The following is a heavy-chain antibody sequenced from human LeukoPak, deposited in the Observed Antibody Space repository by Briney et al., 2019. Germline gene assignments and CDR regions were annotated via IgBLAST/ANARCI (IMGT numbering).Heavy chain of an antibody. CDR3: AREPGPPLYSSSTSCYADY. CDR1: GFTFSDYY. V-gene: IGHV3-11*04. Sequence: PGGSLRLSCAASGFTFSDYYMSWIRQAPGKGLEWVSYISSSGSTIYYADSVKGRCTISRDNAKNSLYLQMNSLRAEDTAVYYCAREPGPPLYSSSTSCYADYWGQGTLVTVSS. D-gene: IGHD2-2*01. J-gene: IGHJ4*02. CDR2: ISSSGSTI.